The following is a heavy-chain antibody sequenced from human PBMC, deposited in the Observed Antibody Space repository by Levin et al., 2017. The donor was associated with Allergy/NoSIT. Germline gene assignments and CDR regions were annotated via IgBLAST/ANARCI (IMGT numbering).Heavy chain of an antibody. J-gene: IGHJ4*02. V-gene: IGHV3-74*01. CDR1: GFTFSNYW. Sequence: SCAASGFTFSNYWMHWVRQVPGKGLVWVSRINSDGDTTGYADSVKGRFTISRDNAKNTLYLQMNSLTTEDTALYYCASPRVGDNILTYWGLGTLVTVSS. CDR3: ASPRVGDNILTY. CDR2: INSDGDTT. D-gene: IGHD3-9*01.